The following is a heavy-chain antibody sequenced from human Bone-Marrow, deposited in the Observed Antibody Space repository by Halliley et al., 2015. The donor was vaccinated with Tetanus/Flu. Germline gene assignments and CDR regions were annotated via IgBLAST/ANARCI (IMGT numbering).Heavy chain of an antibody. Sequence: CAASGFSFSSYEMNWVRQAPGKGLEWVSYISSGGGTIYYADSVKGRFTMSRDNAENSLSLQMKSLRAEDTAVYYCARDSMVSATFDYWGQGTLVTVSS. D-gene: IGHD3-10*01. V-gene: IGHV3-48*03. J-gene: IGHJ4*02. CDR1: GFSFSSYE. CDR2: ISSGGGTI. CDR3: ARDSMVSATFDY.